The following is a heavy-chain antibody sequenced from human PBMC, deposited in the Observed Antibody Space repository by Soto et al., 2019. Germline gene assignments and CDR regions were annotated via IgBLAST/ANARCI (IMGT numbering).Heavy chain of an antibody. D-gene: IGHD3-16*02. CDR2: ISGSGGST. CDR1: GFPLSSYA. Sequence: GGSLRLSCAASGFPLSSYAMSWVRQAPGKGLEWVSAISGSGGSTYYADSVKGRFTISRDNAKNSLYLQMNSLRAEDTAVYYWARETGLSVRYYYGMDVWGQGTTVTVSS. V-gene: IGHV3-23*01. J-gene: IGHJ6*02. CDR3: ARETGLSVRYYYGMDV.